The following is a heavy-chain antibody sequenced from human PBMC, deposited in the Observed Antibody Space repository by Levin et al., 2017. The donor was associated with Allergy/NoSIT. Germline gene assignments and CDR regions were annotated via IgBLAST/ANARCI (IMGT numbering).Heavy chain of an antibody. CDR2: MNPNSGNT. J-gene: IGHJ6*02. Sequence: ASVKVSCKASGFSFTSYDINWVRQATGQGLEWMGWMNPNSGNTGYAQKFQGRVTMTRNTSITTAYMELSSLRSEDTAVYYCARGNREGGGAVAGTHSGGRYSGGMDVWGQGTTVTVSS. V-gene: IGHV1-8*01. CDR3: ARGNREGGGAVAGTHSGGRYSGGMDV. D-gene: IGHD6-13*01. CDR1: GFSFTSYD.